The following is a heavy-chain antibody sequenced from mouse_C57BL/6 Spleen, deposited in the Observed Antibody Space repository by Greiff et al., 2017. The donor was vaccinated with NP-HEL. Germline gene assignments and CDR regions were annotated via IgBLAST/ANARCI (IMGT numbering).Heavy chain of an antibody. D-gene: IGHD4-1*01. CDR3: AIANWDAWFAY. CDR2: INPYNGGT. V-gene: IGHV1-19*01. Sequence: EVQLQQSGPVLVKPGASVKMSCKASGYTFTDYYMNWVKQSHGKSLEWIGVINPYNGGTSYNQKFKGKATLTVDKSSSTAYMELNSLTSEDSAVYYCAIANWDAWFAYWGQGTLVTVSA. J-gene: IGHJ3*01. CDR1: GYTFTDYY.